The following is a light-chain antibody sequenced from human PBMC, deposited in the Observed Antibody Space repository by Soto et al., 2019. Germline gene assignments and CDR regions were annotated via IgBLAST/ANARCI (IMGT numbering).Light chain of an antibody. CDR3: QQYGSSRLT. CDR1: KSVSNNY. Sequence: IMLTQSPGTLSLSPGERATLSCRASKSVSNNYLAWYQQKPGQAPRLLIYGASSRATGIPDRFSGSGSGKHFTLTISRLEPQDFSVYYCQQYGSSRLTVGRGTKVEIK. J-gene: IGKJ1*01. V-gene: IGKV3-20*01. CDR2: GAS.